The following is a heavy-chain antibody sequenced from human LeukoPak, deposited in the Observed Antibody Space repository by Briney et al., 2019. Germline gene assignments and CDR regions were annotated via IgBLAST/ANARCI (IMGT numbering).Heavy chain of an antibody. CDR3: ARDRGIAATGWFDP. Sequence: SQTLSLTCTVSNGSISSDTYFWSWIRQPAGKGLEWIGRIYTSGSTNYNPSLKSRATMSVDTSKNQFSLKLSSVTAADTAVYYCARDRGIAATGWFDPWGQGTLVTVSS. V-gene: IGHV4-61*02. D-gene: IGHD6-13*01. CDR2: IYTSGST. J-gene: IGHJ5*02. CDR1: NGSISSDTYF.